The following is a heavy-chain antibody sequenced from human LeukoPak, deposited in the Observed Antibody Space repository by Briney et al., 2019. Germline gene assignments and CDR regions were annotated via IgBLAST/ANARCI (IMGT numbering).Heavy chain of an antibody. Sequence: GGSLRLSCAASGFTFDDYAMHWVRQAPGKGLEWVSLISWDGGSTYYADSVKGRFTISRDNSKNSLYLQMNSLRAEDTALYYCAKDKTSGEAAGSEFDYWGQGTLVTVSS. D-gene: IGHD6-13*01. CDR3: AKDKTSGEAAGSEFDY. CDR1: GFTFDDYA. CDR2: ISWDGGST. V-gene: IGHV3-43D*04. J-gene: IGHJ4*02.